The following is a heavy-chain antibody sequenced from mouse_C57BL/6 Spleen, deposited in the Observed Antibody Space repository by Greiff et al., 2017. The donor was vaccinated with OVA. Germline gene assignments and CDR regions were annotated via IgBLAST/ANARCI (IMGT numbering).Heavy chain of an antibody. D-gene: IGHD3-2*02. CDR3: ATAQATY. V-gene: IGHV1-82*01. Sequence: QVQLQQSGPELVKPGASVKISCKASGYAFSSSWMNWVKQRPGKGLEWIGRIYPGDGDTNYNGKFKGKATLTADKSSSTAYMQLSSLTSEDSAVYFCATAQATYWGQGTLVTVSA. CDR2: IYPGDGDT. J-gene: IGHJ3*01. CDR1: GYAFSSSW.